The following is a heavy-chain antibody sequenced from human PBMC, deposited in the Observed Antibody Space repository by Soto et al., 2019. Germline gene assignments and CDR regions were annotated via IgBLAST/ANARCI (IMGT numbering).Heavy chain of an antibody. CDR2: IHHSRTT. Sequence: SICCALYGGSFDGYYWRCLRQSAGKGLEWIGEIHHSRTTKYNPSLKCRGPLSVDTSTKQFSLKMTSMSAADRGVYYCARRVDSWSGYLFWGQGTPVTVSS. J-gene: IGHJ4*02. V-gene: IGHV4-34*01. CDR1: GGSFDGYY. CDR3: ARRVDSWSGYLF. D-gene: IGHD3-3*01.